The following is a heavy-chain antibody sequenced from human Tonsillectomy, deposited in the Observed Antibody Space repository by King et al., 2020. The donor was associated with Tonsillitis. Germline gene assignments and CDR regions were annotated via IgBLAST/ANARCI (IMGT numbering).Heavy chain of an antibody. D-gene: IGHD1-1*01. Sequence: QLVQSGGEVERPGASVKVSCEASGYTFASYGITWVRQAPGQGLEWMGWISPYNANTNYAQKFQGRVTMTTDTSTSTAYMELRSLRSDDTAVYYCARVVNWNDSGVDHWGQGTLVIVSS. V-gene: IGHV1-18*01. CDR1: GYTFASYG. J-gene: IGHJ4*02. CDR2: ISPYNANT. CDR3: ARVVNWNDSGVDH.